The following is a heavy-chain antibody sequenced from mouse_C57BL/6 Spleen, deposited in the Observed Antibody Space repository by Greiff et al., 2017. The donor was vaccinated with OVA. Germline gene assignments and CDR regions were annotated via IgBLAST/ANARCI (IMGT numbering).Heavy chain of an antibody. CDR2: INPNNGGT. CDR1: GYTFTDYN. Sequence: EVKLQESGPELVQPGASVKIPCKASGYTFTDYNMDWVKQSHGKSLEWIGDINPNNGGTIYNQKFKGKATLTVDKSSSTAYMELRSLTSEDTAVYYCARGSSGYFDYWGQGTTLTVSS. CDR3: ARGSSGYFDY. J-gene: IGHJ2*01. D-gene: IGHD3-2*02. V-gene: IGHV1-18*01.